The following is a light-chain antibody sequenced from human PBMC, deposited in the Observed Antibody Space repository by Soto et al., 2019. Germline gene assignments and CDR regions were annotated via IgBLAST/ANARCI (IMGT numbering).Light chain of an antibody. Sequence: EIVLTQSPVTLSLSPGERATLSCRASQSVSNYLAWYQQKPGQAPRLLMYDASNRAKGIPARFSGSGSGTDFTLTISNLEAEDFALYFCQQRSVWPVTFGGGTKVEIK. CDR1: QSVSNY. V-gene: IGKV3-11*01. CDR2: DAS. J-gene: IGKJ4*01. CDR3: QQRSVWPVT.